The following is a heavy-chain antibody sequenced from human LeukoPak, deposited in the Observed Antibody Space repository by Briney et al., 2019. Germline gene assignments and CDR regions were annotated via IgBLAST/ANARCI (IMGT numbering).Heavy chain of an antibody. V-gene: IGHV4-39*01. J-gene: IGHJ5*02. CDR2: IYYSGNT. D-gene: IGHD1/OR15-1a*01. Sequence: SETLSLTCTVSGGSISSSSYYWGWIRQPPGKGLEWIGSIYYSGNTYYNPSLKSRVTISVDTSKNQFSLKLSSVTAADTAVYYCAITVEQPRKDWFDPWGQATLVTVSS. CDR3: AITVEQPRKDWFDP. CDR1: GGSISSSSYY.